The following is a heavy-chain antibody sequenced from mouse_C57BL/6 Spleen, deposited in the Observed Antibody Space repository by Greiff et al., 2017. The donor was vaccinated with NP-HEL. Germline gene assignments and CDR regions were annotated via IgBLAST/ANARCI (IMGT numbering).Heavy chain of an antibody. J-gene: IGHJ1*03. Sequence: VQLKQSGPELVKPGASVKISCKASGYSFTGYYMNWVKQSPEKSLEWIGEINPSTGGTTYNQKFKAKATLTVDKSSSTAYMQLKSLTSEDSAVYYCYYGSSYDWYFDVWGTGTTVTVSS. V-gene: IGHV1-42*01. CDR1: GYSFTGYY. D-gene: IGHD1-1*01. CDR3: YYGSSYDWYFDV. CDR2: INPSTGGT.